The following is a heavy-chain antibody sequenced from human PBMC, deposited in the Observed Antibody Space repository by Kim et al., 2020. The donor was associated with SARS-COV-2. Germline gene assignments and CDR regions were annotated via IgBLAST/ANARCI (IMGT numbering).Heavy chain of an antibody. Sequence: SETLSLTCTVSGGSISSYYWSWIRQPQGKGLEWIGYIYYSGSTNYNPSLKSRVTISVDTSKNQFSLKLSSVTAADTAVYYCARDLGYGSGNWGQGTLVTVSS. V-gene: IGHV4-59*13. D-gene: IGHD3-10*01. CDR3: ARDLGYGSGN. J-gene: IGHJ4*02. CDR2: IYYSGST. CDR1: GGSISSYY.